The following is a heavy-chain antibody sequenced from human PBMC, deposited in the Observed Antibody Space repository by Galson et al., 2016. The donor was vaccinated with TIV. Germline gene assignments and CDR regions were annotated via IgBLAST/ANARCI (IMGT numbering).Heavy chain of an antibody. CDR2: ISAYTGNI. D-gene: IGHD5-18*01. V-gene: IGHV1-18*01. J-gene: IGHJ6*02. CDR3: AKDRNTASDTYYHYYGRDV. CDR1: GYTFTKYG. Sequence: SVKVSCKASGYTFTKYGISWVRQAPGQGLEWMGWISAYTGNIKEAQKFHDRVPMTTDTSTSTTYMELGSLTSDDTAVYYCAKDRNTASDTYYHYYGRDVWGQGTTVTVSS.